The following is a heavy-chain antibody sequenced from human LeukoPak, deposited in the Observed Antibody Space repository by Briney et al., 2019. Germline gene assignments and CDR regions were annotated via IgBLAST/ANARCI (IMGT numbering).Heavy chain of an antibody. Sequence: SETLSLTCTVSGYSISSGYYWGWIRQPPGKGLEWIGEINHSGSTNYNPSLKSRVTISVDTSKNQFSLKLSSVTAADTAVYYCARGPYGPPLDYWGQGTLVTVSS. CDR3: ARGPYGPPLDY. CDR2: INHSGST. V-gene: IGHV4-38-2*02. J-gene: IGHJ4*02. D-gene: IGHD3-10*01. CDR1: GYSISSGYY.